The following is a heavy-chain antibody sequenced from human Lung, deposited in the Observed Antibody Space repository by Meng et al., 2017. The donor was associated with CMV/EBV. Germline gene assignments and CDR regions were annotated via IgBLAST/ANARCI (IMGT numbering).Heavy chain of an antibody. CDR1: SYSFRTFG. J-gene: IGHJ6*02. CDR3: ARDRVLRGVNGLDV. D-gene: IGHD3-10*01. Sequence: ASVKVSXKASSYSFRTFGISWVRKAPGQGLEWMGWISAYNGNTTYTQKLQGRVTMTRDTSTRTVYMELRSLRSDDTAVYYCARDRVLRGVNGLDVWGRGTAVSVSS. CDR2: ISAYNGNT. V-gene: IGHV1-18*01.